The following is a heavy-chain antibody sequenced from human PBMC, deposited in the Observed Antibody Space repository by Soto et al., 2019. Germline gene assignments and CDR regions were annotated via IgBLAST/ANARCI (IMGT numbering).Heavy chain of an antibody. Sequence: QVQLQESGPGLVKPSETLSLTCTVSGGSISNYYWTWIRQPPGTGLEWIGYIYYSGSTNYNPSLKSRVTISVNTSKNQFSLKLSSVTAADTAVYYCAKLPCADSGGIFDPWGQGTLVTVSS. D-gene: IGHD4-17*01. CDR1: GGSISNYY. CDR2: IYYSGST. V-gene: IGHV4-59*01. J-gene: IGHJ5*02. CDR3: AKLPCADSGGIFDP.